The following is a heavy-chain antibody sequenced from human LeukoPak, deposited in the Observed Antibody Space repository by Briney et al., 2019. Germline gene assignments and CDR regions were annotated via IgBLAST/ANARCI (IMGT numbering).Heavy chain of an antibody. CDR2: IYYSGST. CDR1: GVSISSSNSY. D-gene: IGHD3-9*01. J-gene: IGHJ5*02. Sequence: NPSETLSLTCTVSGVSISSSNSYWGWIRQPPGKGLEWIGSIYYSGSTYYNTSLKSRVTISVDTSKNQFSLKLNSVTAADTAVYFCARQTGAGLFILPGSQGTLVTVSS. V-gene: IGHV4-39*01. CDR3: ARQTGAGLFILP.